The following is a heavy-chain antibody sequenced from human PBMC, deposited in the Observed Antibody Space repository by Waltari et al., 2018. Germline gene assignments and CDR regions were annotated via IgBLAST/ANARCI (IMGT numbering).Heavy chain of an antibody. J-gene: IGHJ5*02. CDR1: GGSFSGYY. Sequence: QVQLQQWGAGLLKPSETLSLTCAVYGGSFSGYYWSWIRQPPGKGLEWMGEINHSGSTNYNPSLKSRVTISVDTSKNQFSLKLSSVTAADTAVYYCARVRGGYDFWSGYYKTWGQGTLVTVSS. CDR2: INHSGST. D-gene: IGHD3-3*01. V-gene: IGHV4-34*01. CDR3: ARVRGGYDFWSGYYKT.